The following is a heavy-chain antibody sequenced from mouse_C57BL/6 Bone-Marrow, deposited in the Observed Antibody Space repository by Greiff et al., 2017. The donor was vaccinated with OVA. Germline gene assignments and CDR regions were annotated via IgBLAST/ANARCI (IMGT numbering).Heavy chain of an antibody. J-gene: IGHJ2*01. CDR1: GYSITSGYY. Sequence: EVKLQESGPGLVKPSQSLSLTCSVTGYSITSGYYWNWIRQFPGNKLEWMGYISYDGSNNYNPSLKNRISITRDTSKNQFFLKLNSVTTEDTATYYCARNSLITTVVATNYFDYWGQGTTLTVSS. CDR3: ARNSLITTVVATNYFDY. V-gene: IGHV3-6*01. D-gene: IGHD1-1*01. CDR2: ISYDGSN.